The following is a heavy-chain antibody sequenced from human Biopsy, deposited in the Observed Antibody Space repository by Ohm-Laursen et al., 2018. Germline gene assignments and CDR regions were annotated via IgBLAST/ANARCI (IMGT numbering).Heavy chain of an antibody. CDR2: INHSGST. V-gene: IGHV4-34*01. D-gene: IGHD6-19*01. Sequence: GTLSLTCAVYGGSFSGYYWSWIRQPPGKGLEWIGEINHSGSTNYNPSLKSRVTISVDTSKNQFSLKLSSVTAADTAVYYCARGSLRAVARFDYWGQGTLVTVSS. CDR1: GGSFSGYY. CDR3: ARGSLRAVARFDY. J-gene: IGHJ4*02.